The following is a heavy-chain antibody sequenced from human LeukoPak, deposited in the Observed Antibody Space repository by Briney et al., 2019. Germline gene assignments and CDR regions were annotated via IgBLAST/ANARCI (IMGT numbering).Heavy chain of an antibody. CDR1: GASVRTYY. Sequence: SETLSLTCAVSGASVRTYYWSWIRQSTGKGLEWIGRIYSSGVTNYNPSFKSRVTMTIDSSKNHFSLNLTSLTAADTAVYYCARGPPGDWGQGTLVTASS. D-gene: IGHD3-10*01. J-gene: IGHJ4*02. CDR3: ARGPPGD. CDR2: IYSSGVT. V-gene: IGHV4-4*07.